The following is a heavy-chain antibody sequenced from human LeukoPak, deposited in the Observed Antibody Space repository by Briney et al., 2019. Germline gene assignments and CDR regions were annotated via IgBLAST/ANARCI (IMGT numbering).Heavy chain of an antibody. CDR1: GYTFTSYD. J-gene: IGHJ6*03. CDR2: MNPNSGNT. Sequence: EASVKVSCKASGYTFTSYDINWVRQATGQGLEWMGWMNPNSGNTGYAQKFQGSVTITRNTSISTAYMELSSLRSEDTAVYYCARSPLDYYYMDVWGKGTTVTVSS. V-gene: IGHV1-8*03. CDR3: ARSPLDYYYMDV.